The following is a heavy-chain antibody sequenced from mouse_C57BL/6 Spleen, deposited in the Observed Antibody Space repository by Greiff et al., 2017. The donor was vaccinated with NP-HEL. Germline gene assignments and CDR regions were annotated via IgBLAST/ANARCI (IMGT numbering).Heavy chain of an antibody. Sequence: EVQLQQSGPELVKPGASVKISCKASGYTFTDYYMNWVKQSHGKSLEWIGDINPNNGGTSYNQKFKGKATLTVDKSSSTAYMELRSLTSEDSAVYYCARFTTVVATGNYFDYWGQGTTLTVSS. CDR3: ARFTTVVATGNYFDY. CDR2: INPNNGGT. D-gene: IGHD1-1*01. J-gene: IGHJ2*01. V-gene: IGHV1-26*01. CDR1: GYTFTDYY.